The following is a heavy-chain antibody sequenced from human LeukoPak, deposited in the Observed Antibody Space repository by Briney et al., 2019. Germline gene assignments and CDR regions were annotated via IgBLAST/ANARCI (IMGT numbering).Heavy chain of an antibody. CDR2: MNQNGGEK. CDR3: ARVRLLGRVPSYYYPDY. J-gene: IGHJ4*02. D-gene: IGHD3-3*01. Sequence: GVSLRLSCAASGFIFSSYWMSWVRQAPGKGLEGVAHMNQNGGEKYYVDSVRGRFTISRDNAKNSLYLQMNSLRAEDTAVYYCARVRLLGRVPSYYYPDYWGQGTLVTVSS. V-gene: IGHV3-7*01. CDR1: GFIFSSYW.